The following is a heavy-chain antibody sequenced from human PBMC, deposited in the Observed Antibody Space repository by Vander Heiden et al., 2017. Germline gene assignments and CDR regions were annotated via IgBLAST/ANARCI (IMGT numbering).Heavy chain of an antibody. CDR2: FDPEDGET. J-gene: IGHJ6*02. CDR1: GYTPTEVP. V-gene: IGHV1-24*01. CDR3: ATEGITIFGVVKTYYGMDV. D-gene: IGHD3-3*01. Sequence: QVQLVQSGAEVKKPGAPVKVPCKGPGYTPTEVPNPWVRQDPGKGLEWMGGFDPEDGETIYAQKFQGRVTMTEDTSTDTAYMELSSLRSEDTAVYYCATEGITIFGVVKTYYGMDVWGQGTTVTVSS.